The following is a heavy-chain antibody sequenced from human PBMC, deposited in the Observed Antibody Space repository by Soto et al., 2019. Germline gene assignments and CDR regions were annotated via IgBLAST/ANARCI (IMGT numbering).Heavy chain of an antibody. V-gene: IGHV3-15*07. CDR1: GFTFSNAW. D-gene: IGHD3-16*01. CDR2: LKSKTDGGTT. J-gene: IGHJ6*01. CDR3: TKEGRIGGYDGGSHSVYYYYGMEE. Sequence: GGSLRLSCAASGFTFSNAWMNWVRQAPGKGLEWVGRLKSKTDGGTTDYAAPVKGRFTISRDDSKNTVYLQLNSLKTEDTAVYFCTKEGRIGGYDGGSHSVYYYYGMEEWGQRTPVSVTS.